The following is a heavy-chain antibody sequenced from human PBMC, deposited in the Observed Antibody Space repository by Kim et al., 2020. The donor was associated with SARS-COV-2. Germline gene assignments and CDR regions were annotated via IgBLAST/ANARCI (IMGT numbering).Heavy chain of an antibody. V-gene: IGHV3-23*01. Sequence: LSLTCAASGFTFSTYFMTWVRQAPGKGLEWVSAISDSGGTTYYADSVNGRFTISRDNSRNTLYLQMNSLRVDDTAVYYCVKGGWADYWGQGTLVTVS. J-gene: IGHJ4*02. CDR3: VKGGWADY. D-gene: IGHD1-26*01. CDR1: GFTFSTYF. CDR2: ISDSGGTT.